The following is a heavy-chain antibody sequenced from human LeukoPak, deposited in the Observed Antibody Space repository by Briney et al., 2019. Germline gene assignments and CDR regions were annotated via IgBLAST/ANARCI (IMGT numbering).Heavy chain of an antibody. Sequence: GGSLRLSCAASGFTFSTYGMHWVRQAPGKGLEWVAFIRYDGHIKYYVDSVKGRFTISRDNSRNALNLQMNSLRAEDTAAYYCAKDLGVAGMENFDHWGQGTLVTVSS. D-gene: IGHD6-19*01. CDR1: GFTFSTYG. J-gene: IGHJ4*02. CDR3: AKDLGVAGMENFDH. V-gene: IGHV3-30*02. CDR2: IRYDGHIK.